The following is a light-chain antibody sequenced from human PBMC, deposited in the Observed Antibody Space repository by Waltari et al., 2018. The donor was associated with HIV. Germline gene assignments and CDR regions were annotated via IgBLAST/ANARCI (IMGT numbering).Light chain of an antibody. Sequence: SYELTQPPSVSVSPGQTASITCSGDKLGDKYACWYQQKSGQSPVLVIYQGTKRPSGSPGRFSGSNSGNTATLTISGTQAMDEADYYCQAWDSSTAVLFGGGTKLTVL. CDR3: QAWDSSTAVL. V-gene: IGLV3-1*01. CDR2: QGT. J-gene: IGLJ2*01. CDR1: KLGDKY.